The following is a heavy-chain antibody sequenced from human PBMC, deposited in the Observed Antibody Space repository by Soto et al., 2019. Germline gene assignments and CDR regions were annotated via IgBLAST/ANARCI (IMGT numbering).Heavy chain of an antibody. J-gene: IGHJ6*02. Sequence: GGSLRLSCAASGFTFSDYYMSWIRQAPGKGLEWVSYISSSSSYTNYADSVKGRFTISRDNAKNSLYLQTNSLRAEDTAVYYCARHGKTYYYGSGPNYYYYGMDVWGQGTTVTVSS. D-gene: IGHD3-10*01. CDR2: ISSSSSYT. V-gene: IGHV3-11*06. CDR1: GFTFSDYY. CDR3: ARHGKTYYYGSGPNYYYYGMDV.